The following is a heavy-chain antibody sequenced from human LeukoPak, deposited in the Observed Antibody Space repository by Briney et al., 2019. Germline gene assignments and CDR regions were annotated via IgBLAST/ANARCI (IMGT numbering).Heavy chain of an antibody. J-gene: IGHJ4*02. V-gene: IGHV3-7*01. D-gene: IGHD3-10*01. Sequence: GGSLRLSCAASGFIFSTNWMSWFRQAPGKGLEWVANINQDGSEKYYVDSVKGRLTISRDNAKNSLYLQMNSLRAEDTAVYYCARIGQYYSSRYYFDFWGQGTLVTVSS. CDR3: ARIGQYYSSRYYFDF. CDR2: INQDGSEK. CDR1: GFIFSTNW.